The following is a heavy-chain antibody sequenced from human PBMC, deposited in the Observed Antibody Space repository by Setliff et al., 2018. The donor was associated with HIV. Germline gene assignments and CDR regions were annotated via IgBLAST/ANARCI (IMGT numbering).Heavy chain of an antibody. D-gene: IGHD2-21*01. CDR1: GGSLSDFY. CDR3: SRGVARQVVIDRWFDP. Sequence: SETLSLTCAVYGGSLSDFYWSWIRQPPGKGLEWIGEISYSGSTVYNPSIKSRVTMSVDASKNLVSLNLTSVTAAETAIYYCSRGVARQVVIDRWFDPWGQGTPVTVSS. CDR2: ISYSGST. J-gene: IGHJ5*02. V-gene: IGHV4-34*01.